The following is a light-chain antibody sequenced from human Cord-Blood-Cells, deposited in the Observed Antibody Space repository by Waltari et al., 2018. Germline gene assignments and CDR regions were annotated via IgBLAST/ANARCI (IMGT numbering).Light chain of an antibody. CDR2: GNS. J-gene: IGLJ2*01. V-gene: IGLV1-40*01. Sequence: QSVLTQPPSVSGAPGQRVTISCTGSSSNIGAGYDVHWYQQLPGTAPKLLIYGNSNRPSGVPDRVSGSNSGTSASLAITGRQAEDEADYYCQSYDSSLSGYVVFGGGTKLTVL. CDR3: QSYDSSLSGYVV. CDR1: SSNIGAGYD.